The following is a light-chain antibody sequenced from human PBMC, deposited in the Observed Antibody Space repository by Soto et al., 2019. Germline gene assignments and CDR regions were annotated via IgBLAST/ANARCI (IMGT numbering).Light chain of an antibody. Sequence: QPVLTQPPSVSGAPGQRVTMSCTGSSSNIGAGYDVYWFQQLPGTAPRLLIYGNINRLAGVPARFSGSKSGTSASLAITGLQAEDDADYYCQSYDSSLSAWVFGGGTKLTVL. CDR1: SSNIGAGYD. CDR2: GNI. J-gene: IGLJ2*01. CDR3: QSYDSSLSAWV. V-gene: IGLV1-40*01.